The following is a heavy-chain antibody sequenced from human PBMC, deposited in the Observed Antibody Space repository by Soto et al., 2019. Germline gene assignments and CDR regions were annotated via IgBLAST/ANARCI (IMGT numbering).Heavy chain of an antibody. CDR1: KFTFSDFY. J-gene: IGHJ6*02. Sequence: QVQLVESGGGLVKPGGSLRLSCAASKFTFSDFYMTWIRQDPGKGLEWVSYISSSGSTFYYADSVKGRFTISRDNAKNSLHLQMNSLRAEDTAVYYCARVRRDYDYYYALDVWGQGTTVTVSS. CDR3: ARVRRDYDYYYALDV. V-gene: IGHV3-11*01. CDR2: ISSSGSTF.